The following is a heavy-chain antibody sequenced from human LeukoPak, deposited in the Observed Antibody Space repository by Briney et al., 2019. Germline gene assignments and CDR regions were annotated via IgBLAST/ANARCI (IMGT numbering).Heavy chain of an antibody. J-gene: IGHJ4*02. CDR3: AKAPVTTCRGAFCYPFDY. CDR2: ISGSGGNT. Sequence: GGSLRLSCAASGFTFSSYGMSWVRQAPGKGLEWVSAISGSGGNTYHADSVKGRFTISRDSSKNTLFLQMNRLRPEDAAVYYCAKAPVTTCRGAFCYPFDYWGLGTLVTVSS. V-gene: IGHV3-23*01. D-gene: IGHD2-15*01. CDR1: GFTFSSYG.